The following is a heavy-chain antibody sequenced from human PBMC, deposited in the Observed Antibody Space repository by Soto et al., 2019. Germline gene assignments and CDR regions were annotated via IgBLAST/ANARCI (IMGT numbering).Heavy chain of an antibody. D-gene: IGHD6-19*01. V-gene: IGHV2-5*01. J-gene: IGHJ4*02. CDR2: IYWNDDN. CDR1: GFSLTSNAVG. Sequence: QITLKESGPTLVKPTQTLTLTCTFSGFSLTSNAVGVGWFRQPPGKALEWLALIYWNDDNHYSPSLKSRLTFTKDTSKNQVVLIMTNMDPVDTATYHCAHGSGCLFDFWGPGTLVTVSS. CDR3: AHGSGCLFDF.